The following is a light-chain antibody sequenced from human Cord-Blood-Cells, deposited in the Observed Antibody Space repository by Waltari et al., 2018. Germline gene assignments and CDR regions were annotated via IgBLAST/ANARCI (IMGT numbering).Light chain of an antibody. J-gene: IGLJ1*01. Sequence: QSALTQPRSVSGSPGQSVTISCTGTSSAVGGYNYVPCYQQHPGKAPKLMIYDVSKRPSGVPDRFSGSKSGNTASLTISGLQAEDEADYYCCSYAGSYTFFYVFGTGTKVTVL. CDR3: CSYAGSYTFFYV. V-gene: IGLV2-11*01. CDR1: SSAVGGYNY. CDR2: DVS.